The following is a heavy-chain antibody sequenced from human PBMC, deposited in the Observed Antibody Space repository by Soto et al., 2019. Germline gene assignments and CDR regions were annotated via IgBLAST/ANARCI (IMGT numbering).Heavy chain of an antibody. Sequence: PGGSLRLSCSASGFTFSSYAMSWVRQAPGKGLEWISAITNSGGSTYYADSVKGRFTISRDNAKNSLYLQMNSLRAEDTAVYYCARDPPYGSGTSQNYGMDVWGQGTTVTVSS. CDR3: ARDPPYGSGTSQNYGMDV. CDR2: ITNSGGST. CDR1: GFTFSSYA. D-gene: IGHD3-10*01. J-gene: IGHJ6*02. V-gene: IGHV3-23*01.